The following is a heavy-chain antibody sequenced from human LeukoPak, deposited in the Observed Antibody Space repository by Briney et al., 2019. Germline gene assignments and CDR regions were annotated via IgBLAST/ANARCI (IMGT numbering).Heavy chain of an antibody. CDR3: ARHLTAVLYFDY. CDR2: IYTSGST. V-gene: IGHV4-4*09. D-gene: IGHD5-18*01. J-gene: IGHJ4*02. Sequence: SETLSLTCTVSGGSITGYFWSWIRQPPGKGLEWIGYIYTSGSTNYNPSLKSRVAMSVDTSKNQFSLKLNSVTAADTAVYYCARHLTAVLYFDYWGLGTLVTVSS. CDR1: GGSITGYF.